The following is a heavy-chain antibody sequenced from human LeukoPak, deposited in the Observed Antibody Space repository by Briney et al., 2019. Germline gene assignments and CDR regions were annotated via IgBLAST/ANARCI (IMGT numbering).Heavy chain of an antibody. D-gene: IGHD5-18*01. V-gene: IGHV3-74*01. CDR2: INSDGSST. J-gene: IGHJ4*02. Sequence: GGSLRLSCAASGFTFSSYWMHWVRQAPRKGLVWVSRINSDGSSTSYADSVKGRFTISRDNAKNTLYLQMNSLRAEDTAVYYCARDFYTAMVGWGQGTLVTVSS. CDR3: ARDFYTAMVG. CDR1: GFTFSSYW.